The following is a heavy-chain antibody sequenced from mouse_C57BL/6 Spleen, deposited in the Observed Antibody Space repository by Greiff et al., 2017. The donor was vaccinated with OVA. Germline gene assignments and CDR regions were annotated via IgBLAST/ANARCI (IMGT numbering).Heavy chain of an antibody. Sequence: EVQLQQSVAELVRPGASVKLSCTASGFNIKHTYMHWVKQRPERGLEWIGRIDPANGNTKYAPQIQGKATITAYTSANTAYLQLSSLTAEDTAIYYCALTGEFDYWGQGTTLTVSS. CDR1: GFNIKHTY. J-gene: IGHJ2*01. D-gene: IGHD4-1*01. V-gene: IGHV14-3*01. CDR3: ALTGEFDY. CDR2: IDPANGNT.